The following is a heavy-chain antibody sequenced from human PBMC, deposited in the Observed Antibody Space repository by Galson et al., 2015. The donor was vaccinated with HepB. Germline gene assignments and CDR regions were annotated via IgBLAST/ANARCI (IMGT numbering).Heavy chain of an antibody. V-gene: IGHV5-51*01. CDR1: GYSFTSYW. CDR3: ARHDQPGYDILTGYFPI. CDR2: IYPGDSDT. J-gene: IGHJ3*02. Sequence: QSGAEVKKPGESLKISCTGSGYSFTSYWIGWVRQMPGKGLEWMGIIYPGDSDTRYSPSFQGQVTISADKSISTAYLQWSSLKASDTAMYYCARHDQPGYDILTGYFPIWGQGTMVTVSS. D-gene: IGHD3-9*01.